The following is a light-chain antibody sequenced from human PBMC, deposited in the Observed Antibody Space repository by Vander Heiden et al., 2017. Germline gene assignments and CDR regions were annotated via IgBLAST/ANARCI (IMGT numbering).Light chain of an antibody. Sequence: QSALTHPPSVSGSPGQSTTLSCIVTTTDIGSDNYVSWYQQHPGKVPKLVSYEVTNRPSGVSSRFSGSKSDNSASLTISGLQAEDEAKYYCDSYATSGTRVFGSGTELTVL. CDR1: TTDIGSDNY. CDR3: DSYATSGTRV. J-gene: IGLJ1*01. CDR2: EVT. V-gene: IGLV2-14*03.